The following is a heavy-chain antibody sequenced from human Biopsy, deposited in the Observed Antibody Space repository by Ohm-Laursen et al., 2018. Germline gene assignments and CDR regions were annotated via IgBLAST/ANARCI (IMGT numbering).Heavy chain of an antibody. D-gene: IGHD1/OR15-1a*01. CDR1: GYSFTKYY. CDR2: IIGIFRTA. CDR3: ARGGGYNWNNGWFDP. J-gene: IGHJ5*02. Sequence: ASVKVSCKASGYSFTKYYINWVRQAPGQGLEWMGGIIGIFRTAHYAQKFQGRVTITADEFMSTAYMELSSLRSEDTAVYYCARGGGYNWNNGWFDPWGQGTLVTVSS. V-gene: IGHV1-69*13.